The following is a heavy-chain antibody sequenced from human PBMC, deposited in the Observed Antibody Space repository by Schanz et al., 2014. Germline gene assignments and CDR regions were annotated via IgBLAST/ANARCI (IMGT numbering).Heavy chain of an antibody. CDR3: ARHPAYCSSTTCPMDV. CDR2: VFSSGYT. CDR1: GGSISNYY. V-gene: IGHV4-59*08. Sequence: QVQLQESGPGLVKPSETLSLTCTVSGGSISNYYWSWIRQPPGKGLEWIGYVFSSGYTNYNPSLKSRVTISVDTPKNQFSLKRSLVPAADTAVYYCARHPAYCSSTTCPMDVWGQGTTVTVSS. D-gene: IGHD2-2*01. J-gene: IGHJ6*02.